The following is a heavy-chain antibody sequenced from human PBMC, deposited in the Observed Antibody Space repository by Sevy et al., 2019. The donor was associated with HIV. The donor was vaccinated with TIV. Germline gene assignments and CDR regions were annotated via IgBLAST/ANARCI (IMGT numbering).Heavy chain of an antibody. Sequence: GGSLRLSCEASGFTLSSHEMNWVRQAPGKGLEWVSYISSGSSTKFYTDSVKGRFTISRDNAKNSLYLHMDSLRVEDTAVYYCARDPPETGPKYSYFMDVWGIGTTVTVSS. CDR3: ARDPPETGPKYSYFMDV. V-gene: IGHV3-48*03. D-gene: IGHD3-9*01. CDR2: ISSGSSTK. CDR1: GFTLSSHE. J-gene: IGHJ6*03.